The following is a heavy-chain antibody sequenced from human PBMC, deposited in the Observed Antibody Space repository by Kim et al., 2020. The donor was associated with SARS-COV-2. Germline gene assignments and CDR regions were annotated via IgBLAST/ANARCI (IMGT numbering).Heavy chain of an antibody. D-gene: IGHD3-3*01. CDR2: ISGFNGDT. CDR1: GYRFSEYG. CDR3: ARGRKDFLATVRFGSDV. Sequence: ASVKVSCKTAGYRFSEYGINWVRQARGQGLEWMGWISGFNGDTKYAQGVQGRVTMTTDTSTRTAYMELSSLGSEDTAVYYCARGRKDFLATVRFGSDVWG. J-gene: IGHJ3*01. V-gene: IGHV1-18*01.